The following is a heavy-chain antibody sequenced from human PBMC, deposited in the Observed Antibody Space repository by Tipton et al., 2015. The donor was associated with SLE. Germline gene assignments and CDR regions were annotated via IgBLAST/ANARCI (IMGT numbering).Heavy chain of an antibody. CDR3: ARDIIPWPIDY. Sequence: SLRLSCAASGFTFSSYWMSWVRQAPGKGLEWVANIKQDGSEKYYVDSVKGRFTTSRDNAKNSLYLQMNSLRADDTAVYYCARDIIPWPIDYWGQGTLVTVSS. CDR1: GFTFSSYW. CDR2: IKQDGSEK. J-gene: IGHJ4*02. V-gene: IGHV3-7*03. D-gene: IGHD3-3*01.